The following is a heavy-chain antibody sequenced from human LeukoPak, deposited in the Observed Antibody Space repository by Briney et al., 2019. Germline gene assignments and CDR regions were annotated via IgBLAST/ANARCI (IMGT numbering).Heavy chain of an antibody. Sequence: GGSLRLSCAASGFTVNSNYMSWVRQAPGKGLEWVSVIYSGGDTYYADSVKGRFTISRDNSKNTLYLQMNNLRAEDTAFYYCSRVGIYYDSTGYPYWGQGTLVTVSS. J-gene: IGHJ4*02. CDR2: IYSGGDT. V-gene: IGHV3-53*01. D-gene: IGHD3-22*01. CDR1: GFTVNSNY. CDR3: SRVGIYYDSTGYPY.